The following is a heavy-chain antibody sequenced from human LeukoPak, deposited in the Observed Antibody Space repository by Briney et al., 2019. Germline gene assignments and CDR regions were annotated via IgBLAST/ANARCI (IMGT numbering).Heavy chain of an antibody. J-gene: IGHJ4*02. CDR3: ARVSSSWYDY. D-gene: IGHD6-13*01. CDR1: GFTFSSYS. Sequence: GGSLRLSCAASGFTFSSYSMAWVRQAPAKGLEWVSSISTSSSYIYYADSVKGRFTISRDNARNSLYLQMNSLRAEDTAVYYCARVSSSWYDYWGQGTLVTVSS. V-gene: IGHV3-21*01. CDR2: ISTSSSYI.